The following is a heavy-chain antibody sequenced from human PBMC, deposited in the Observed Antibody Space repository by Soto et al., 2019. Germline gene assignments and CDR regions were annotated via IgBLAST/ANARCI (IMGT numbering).Heavy chain of an antibody. Sequence: GASVKVSCKASGYTFTSYGISWVRQAPGQGLEWMGWISAYNGNTNYAQKLQGRVTMTTDTSTSTAYMELRSLRSDDTAVYYCARDRYPDPDYYGMDVWGQGTTVTVSS. V-gene: IGHV1-18*01. J-gene: IGHJ6*02. D-gene: IGHD1-1*01. CDR3: ARDRYPDPDYYGMDV. CDR2: ISAYNGNT. CDR1: GYTFTSYG.